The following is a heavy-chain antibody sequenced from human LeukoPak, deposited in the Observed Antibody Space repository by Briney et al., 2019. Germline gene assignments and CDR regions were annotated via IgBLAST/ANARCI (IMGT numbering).Heavy chain of an antibody. J-gene: IGHJ3*02. CDR1: GFTFDDYA. CDR2: ISWNSGSI. Sequence: GRSPRLSCAASGFTFDDYATHWVRQAPGKGLEGVSGISWNSGSIGYADSVKGRFTISRDNAKNSLYLQMNSLRAEDMALYYCAKETSSGWNPDAFDIWGQGTMVTVSS. D-gene: IGHD6-19*01. CDR3: AKETSSGWNPDAFDI. V-gene: IGHV3-9*03.